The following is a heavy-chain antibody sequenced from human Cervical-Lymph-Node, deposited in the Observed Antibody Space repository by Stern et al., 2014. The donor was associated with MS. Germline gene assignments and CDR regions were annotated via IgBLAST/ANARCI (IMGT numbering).Heavy chain of an antibody. CDR2: IRQDGYVK. CDR1: GFSFGTSW. V-gene: IGHV3-7*01. Sequence: EVQLVESGGGLVQPGGSLTLSCVASGFSFGTSWMSWVRQPPERGLEWVANIRQDGYVKFYVASVKGRFTIPRDNARNSLYLQMNSLTVADTAVYYCARDRRAFLDYWGQGTHVAVSS. J-gene: IGHJ4*02. D-gene: IGHD2/OR15-2a*01. CDR3: ARDRRAFLDY.